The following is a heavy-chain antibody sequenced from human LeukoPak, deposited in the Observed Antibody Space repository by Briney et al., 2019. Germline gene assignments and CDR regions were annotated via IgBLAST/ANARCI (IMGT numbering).Heavy chain of an antibody. CDR3: ARDPKHYDSSGYEDDY. CDR2: ISGSGGST. CDR1: GFTFSSYA. D-gene: IGHD3-22*01. Sequence: GGSLRLSCAASGFTFSSYAMSWVRQAPGKGLEWVSAISGSGGSTYCADSVKGRFTISRDNAKNSLYLQMNSLRAEDTAVYYCARDPKHYDSSGYEDDYWGQGTLVTVSS. V-gene: IGHV3-23*01. J-gene: IGHJ4*02.